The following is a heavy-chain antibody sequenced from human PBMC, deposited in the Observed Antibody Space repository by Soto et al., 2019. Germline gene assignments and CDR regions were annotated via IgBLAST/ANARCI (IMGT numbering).Heavy chain of an antibody. CDR1: GGTFSSYA. Sequence: SVKVSCKASGGTFSSYAISWVRQAPGQGLEWMGGIIPIFGTANYAQKFQGRVTITADESTSTAYMELSSLRSEDTAVYYCARDPRRQWLKYYYFDYWGQGTLVTVSS. CDR2: IIPIFGTA. CDR3: ARDPRRQWLKYYYFDY. J-gene: IGHJ4*02. D-gene: IGHD6-19*01. V-gene: IGHV1-69*13.